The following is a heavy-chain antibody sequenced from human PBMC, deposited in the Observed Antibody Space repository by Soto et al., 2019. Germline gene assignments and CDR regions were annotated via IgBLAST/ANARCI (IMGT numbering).Heavy chain of an antibody. CDR3: ARDRDSSSWYDY. CDR2: IIPILGTA. CDR1: GGTFSSYA. D-gene: IGHD6-13*01. J-gene: IGHJ4*02. Sequence: SVKVSCKASGGTFSSYAISWVRQAPGQGLEWMGGIIPILGTANYAQKFQGRVTITADESTSTAYMELSSLRSEDTAVYYCARDRDSSSWYDYWGQGTLVTVSS. V-gene: IGHV1-69*13.